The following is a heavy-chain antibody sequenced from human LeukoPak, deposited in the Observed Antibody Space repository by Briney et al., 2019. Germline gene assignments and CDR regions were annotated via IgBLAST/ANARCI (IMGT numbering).Heavy chain of an antibody. CDR3: ASRDKGYYYGMDV. CDR2: IYSGGST. D-gene: IGHD5-24*01. V-gene: IGHV3-66*01. Sequence: GGSLRLSCAASGFTVSSNYMSWVRQAPGKGLEWVSLIYSGGSTYYVDSVKGRFTISRDNSKNTLYLQMNSLRAEDTAVYYCASRDKGYYYGMDVWGQGITVTVSS. CDR1: GFTVSSNY. J-gene: IGHJ6*02.